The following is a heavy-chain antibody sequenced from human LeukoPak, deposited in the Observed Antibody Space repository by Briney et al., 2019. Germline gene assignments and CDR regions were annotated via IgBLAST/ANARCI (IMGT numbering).Heavy chain of an antibody. D-gene: IGHD1-26*01. CDR3: ARVPVNIWENWFDP. CDR1: GGSISSSAYY. CDR2: IYYTGST. V-gene: IGHV4-39*07. J-gene: IGHJ5*02. Sequence: SETLSLTCTVSGGSISSSAYYWGWIRQPPGKGLEWIGNIYYTGSTYYNPSLKSRVTISVDTSKNQFSLKLSSVTAADTAVYYCARVPVNIWENWFDPWGQGTLVTVSS.